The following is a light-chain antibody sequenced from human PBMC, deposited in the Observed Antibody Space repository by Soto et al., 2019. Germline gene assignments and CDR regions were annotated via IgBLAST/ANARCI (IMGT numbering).Light chain of an antibody. V-gene: IGKV3-20*01. Sequence: EIILTPSPDTLSLSPGERATLSCRAIQTVSSNYLAWCQQIPGQAPRLLIYGASYRATGIPDRFSGSGSGTDFTLTISRLEPENFAVYYCQQYGSSPTWMFGQGTKVDIK. J-gene: IGKJ1*01. CDR3: QQYGSSPTWM. CDR1: QTVSSNY. CDR2: GAS.